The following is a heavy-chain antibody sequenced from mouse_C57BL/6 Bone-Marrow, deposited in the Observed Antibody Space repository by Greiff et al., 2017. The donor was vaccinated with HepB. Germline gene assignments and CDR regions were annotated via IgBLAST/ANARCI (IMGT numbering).Heavy chain of an antibody. Sequence: EVQLQQSGPELVKPGASVKISCKASGYSFTDYNMNWVKQSTGQSLEWIGVINPNYGTTSYNQKFKGNSTLTVDQYSSTAYMKLNSLTSEDSAVDYCAICDGYYPSFAYWGQGTLVTVSA. CDR2: INPNYGTT. CDR3: AICDGYYPSFAY. CDR1: GYSFTDYN. D-gene: IGHD2-3*01. V-gene: IGHV1-39*01. J-gene: IGHJ3*01.